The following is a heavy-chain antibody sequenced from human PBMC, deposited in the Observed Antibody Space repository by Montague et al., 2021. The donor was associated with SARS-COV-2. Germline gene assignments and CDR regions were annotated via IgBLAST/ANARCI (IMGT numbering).Heavy chain of an antibody. V-gene: IGHV4-61*09. J-gene: IGHJ6*03. CDR1: GASISSANDY. CDR2: ISTSGSS. CDR3: ARDRRGMAMAGRAYYYYMDV. D-gene: IGHD6-19*01. Sequence: TLSLTCSASGASISSANDYWTWLRQPAGKGLEWIGHISTSGSSSYNPSLKGRVTIILDTSKQQFSPELTSVTAADTAVYYCARDRRGMAMAGRAYYYYMDVWGKGTTVTVSS.